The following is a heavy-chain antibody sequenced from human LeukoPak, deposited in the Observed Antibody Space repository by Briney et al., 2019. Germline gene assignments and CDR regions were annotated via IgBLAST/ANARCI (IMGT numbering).Heavy chain of an antibody. J-gene: IGHJ4*02. Sequence: PGGSLRLSCAASGFTFSSYAMHWVRQAPGKGLEWVAVISYDGSNKYYADSVKGRFTISRDNSKNTQYLQMNSLRAEDTAVYYCAGAPSTSPGSTPQNWGQGTLVTVSS. CDR2: ISYDGSNK. V-gene: IGHV3-30*04. D-gene: IGHD3-10*01. CDR1: GFTFSSYA. CDR3: AGAPSTSPGSTPQN.